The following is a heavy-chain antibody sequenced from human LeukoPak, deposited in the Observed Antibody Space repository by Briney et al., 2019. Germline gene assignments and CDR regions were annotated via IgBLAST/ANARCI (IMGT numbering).Heavy chain of an antibody. D-gene: IGHD6-19*01. J-gene: IGHJ4*02. CDR2: SRNKANSYTT. CDR1: GFTFSDYY. CDR3: AISSGWYYFDY. V-gene: IGHV3-72*01. Sequence: GGSLRLSCVGSGFTFSDYYMDWVRQAPGKGLEWVGRSRNKANSYTTQYAASVKGRFTISRDDSKNSLYLQMNSLKTEDTAVYYCAISSGWYYFDYWGQGTLVTISS.